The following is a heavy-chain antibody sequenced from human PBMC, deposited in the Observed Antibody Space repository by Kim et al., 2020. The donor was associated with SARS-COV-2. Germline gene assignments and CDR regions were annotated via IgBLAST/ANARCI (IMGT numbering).Heavy chain of an antibody. CDR3: ASPGIAVAGSFDY. J-gene: IGHJ4*02. V-gene: IGHV3-11*06. Sequence: ADSGKGRFTTSRDNAKNSLYLQMNSLRDEDTAVYYCASPGIAVAGSFDYWGQGTLVTVSS. D-gene: IGHD6-19*01.